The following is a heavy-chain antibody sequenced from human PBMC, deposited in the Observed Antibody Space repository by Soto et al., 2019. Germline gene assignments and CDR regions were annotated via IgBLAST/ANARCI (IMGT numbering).Heavy chain of an antibody. V-gene: IGHV1-46*03. D-gene: IGHD2-21*02. CDR2: IHPSGGGA. J-gene: IGHJ4*02. CDR1: ENTFSSYY. Sequence: QAQLVQSGAEVKKPGASVKVSCKASENTFSSYYLHWVRQAPGQGLEWMGMIHPSGGGATYAQKFLGRVTMTMDTSKSTVFMELSSLRSQDTAIYYRSRGGHITVVTASFDFWGQGTLVTVS. CDR3: SRGGHITVVTASFDF.